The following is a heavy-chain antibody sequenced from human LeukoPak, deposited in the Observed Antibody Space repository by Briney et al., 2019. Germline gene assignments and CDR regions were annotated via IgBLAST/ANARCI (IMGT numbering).Heavy chain of an antibody. Sequence: GASVRVSCKASGGTFSSYAISWVRQAPGQGLEWMGRIIPILGIANYAQKFQGRVTITADKSTSTAYMELSSLRSEDTAVYYCARVRGMVRGVTTPGWFDPWGQGTLVTVSS. V-gene: IGHV1-69*04. D-gene: IGHD3-10*01. CDR3: ARVRGMVRGVTTPGWFDP. J-gene: IGHJ5*02. CDR2: IIPILGIA. CDR1: GGTFSSYA.